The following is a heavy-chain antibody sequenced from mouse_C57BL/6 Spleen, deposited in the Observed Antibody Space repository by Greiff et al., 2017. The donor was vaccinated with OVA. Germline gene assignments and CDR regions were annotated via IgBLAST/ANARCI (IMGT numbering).Heavy chain of an antibody. D-gene: IGHD1-1*01. V-gene: IGHV2-2*01. CDR2: IWSGGST. CDR3: ARGAVVLDY. J-gene: IGHJ2*01. Sequence: VKLVESGPGLVQPSQSLSITCTASGFSLTSYGVHWVRQSPGKGLEWLGVIWSGGSTDYNAAFISRLSIRKDNSKSQAFCKMNSLQADDTAIYYCARGAVVLDYWGQGTTLTVSS. CDR1: GFSLTSYG.